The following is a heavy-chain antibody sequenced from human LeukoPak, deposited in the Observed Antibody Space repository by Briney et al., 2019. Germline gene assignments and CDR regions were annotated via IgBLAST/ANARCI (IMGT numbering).Heavy chain of an antibody. D-gene: IGHD5-24*01. Sequence: GGSLRLSCKASGFTFRTYAMNWVRQAPGKGLEWPSGISGSGNGTYYADSVKGRFTISRDNSKNVVYLQMNSLTVEDAATYYCAKRTMSAFDSWGQGTLLIVSS. CDR2: ISGSGNGT. CDR3: AKRTMSAFDS. CDR1: GFTFRTYA. J-gene: IGHJ4*02. V-gene: IGHV3-23*01.